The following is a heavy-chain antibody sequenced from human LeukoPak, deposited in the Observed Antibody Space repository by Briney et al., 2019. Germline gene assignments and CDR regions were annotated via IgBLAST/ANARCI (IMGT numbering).Heavy chain of an antibody. D-gene: IGHD3-22*01. CDR3: SRDQADGSMNAFDV. CDR1: GYTFTGYY. J-gene: IGHJ3*01. Sequence: ASVKVSCKASGYTFTGYYIHWVRQAPGQGLEWMGWINPNGGATRFAQKFQGRVTMTRDTSISTAYMDLSSLRSDDTAVYYCSRDQADGSMNAFDVWGQGTLVTVSS. V-gene: IGHV1-2*02. CDR2: INPNGGAT.